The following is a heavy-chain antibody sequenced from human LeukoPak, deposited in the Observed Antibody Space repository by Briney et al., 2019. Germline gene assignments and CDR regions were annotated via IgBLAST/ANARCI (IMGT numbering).Heavy chain of an antibody. V-gene: IGHV3-7*01. CDR1: GFTFSSYW. CDR2: IKQDGSEK. D-gene: IGHD3-22*01. J-gene: IGHJ4*02. CDR3: ARGGSYYYDSSDYYWFDY. Sequence: GGSLRLSCAASGFTFSSYWMSWVRQAPGKGLEWVANIKQDGSEKYYVDSVKGRFTISRDNAKNSLYLQMNSLRAEDTAVYYCARGGSYYYDSSDYYWFDYWGQGTLVTVSS.